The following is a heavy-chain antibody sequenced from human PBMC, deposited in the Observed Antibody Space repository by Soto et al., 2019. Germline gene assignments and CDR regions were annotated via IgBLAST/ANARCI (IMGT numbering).Heavy chain of an antibody. CDR2: ISGSGGST. CDR3: AKAGTTVTLYFDY. J-gene: IGHJ4*02. D-gene: IGHD4-17*01. V-gene: IGHV3-23*01. CDR1: GFTFSSYA. Sequence: GESLKISCAASGFTFSSYAMNWVRQAPGKGLEWVSAISGSGGSTYYADSVKGRFTISRDNSKNTLYLQMNSLRAEDTAVYYCAKAGTTVTLYFDYWGQGTLVTVSS.